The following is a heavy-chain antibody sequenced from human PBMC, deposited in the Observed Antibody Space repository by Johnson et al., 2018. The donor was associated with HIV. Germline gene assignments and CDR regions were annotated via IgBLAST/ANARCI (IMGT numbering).Heavy chain of an antibody. CDR3: AKYMRQWELLDAFDI. J-gene: IGHJ3*02. Sequence: VQLVESGGGVVQPGRSLRLSCAASGFTFSSYAMHWVRQAPGKGLEWVAIISYDGSNKYYADSVKGRFTISRDNSKNTLYLQMNSLRAEDTAVYHCAKYMRQWELLDAFDIWGQGTMVTVSS. V-gene: IGHV3-30-3*02. D-gene: IGHD1-26*01. CDR2: ISYDGSNK. CDR1: GFTFSSYA.